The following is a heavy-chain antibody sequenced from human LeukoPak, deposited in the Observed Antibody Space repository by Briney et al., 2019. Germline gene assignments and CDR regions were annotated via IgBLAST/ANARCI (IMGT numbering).Heavy chain of an antibody. D-gene: IGHD3-9*01. CDR3: ARSRNWLPFDP. CDR1: GFTFNSYW. V-gene: IGHV3-7*01. Sequence: GGSLRLSCAASGFTFNSYWMTWVCQAPGRGLEWVANIKQDGSEKYYVDSVKGRFTISRDNAKNSLYLQMNSLRDEDTAVYYCARSRNWLPFDPWGQGTLVTVSS. J-gene: IGHJ5*02. CDR2: IKQDGSEK.